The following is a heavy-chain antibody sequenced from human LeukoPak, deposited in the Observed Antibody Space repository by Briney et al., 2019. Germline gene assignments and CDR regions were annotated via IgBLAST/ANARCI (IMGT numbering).Heavy chain of an antibody. J-gene: IGHJ5*02. Sequence: PSETLSLTCTVSSDSIRNSAYHWGWIRQPPGRGLEWIGTIYYNRGTYYNPSLKSRVTISVDTSKNQFSLKLSSVTAADTAVYYCARLVNRRFLEWFRLYNWFDPWGQGTLVTVSS. CDR1: SDSIRNSAYH. CDR2: IYYNRGT. V-gene: IGHV4-39*07. D-gene: IGHD3-3*01. CDR3: ARLVNRRFLEWFRLYNWFDP.